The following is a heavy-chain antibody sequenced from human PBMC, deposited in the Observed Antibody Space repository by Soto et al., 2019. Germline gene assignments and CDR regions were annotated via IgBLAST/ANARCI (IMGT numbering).Heavy chain of an antibody. CDR1: GFTFSSYG. D-gene: IGHD6-13*01. Sequence: GGSLRLSCAASGFTFSSYGMHWVRQAPDKGLEWVAVIWYDGTNKYYTDSVKGRFTISRDNSKNTLYLQMNSLRAEDTAVYYCARDRGAVAGTRYYYGMDVWGQGTTVTVSS. CDR2: IWYDGTNK. J-gene: IGHJ6*02. CDR3: ARDRGAVAGTRYYYGMDV. V-gene: IGHV3-33*01.